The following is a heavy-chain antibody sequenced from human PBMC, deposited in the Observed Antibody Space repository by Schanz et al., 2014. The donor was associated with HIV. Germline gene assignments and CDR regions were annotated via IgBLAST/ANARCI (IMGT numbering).Heavy chain of an antibody. CDR1: GFTFSNYW. CDR2: IYAGGTT. Sequence: EVQLLESGGGLVKPGGSLRLSCAASGFTFSNYWMHWVRQAPGKGLEWVPSIYAGGTTFYADSVRGRFTVSRDNDKRSLYLQMNGLRVDDTAVYYCARDCLSACPADFWGQGTLVTVSS. D-gene: IGHD6-19*01. CDR3: ARDCLSACPADF. J-gene: IGHJ4*02. V-gene: IGHV3-48*01.